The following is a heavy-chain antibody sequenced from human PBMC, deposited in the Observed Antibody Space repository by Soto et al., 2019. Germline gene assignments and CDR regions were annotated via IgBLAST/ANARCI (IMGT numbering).Heavy chain of an antibody. V-gene: IGHV4-39*01. Sequence: QLQLQESGPGLVKPSETLSLTCTVSDDSIRSSSYYWGWIRQPPGKGLEWIGSVYYRGNTYYNPSLESRVTISVDTSKKQFFLKLSSVTAADTAVFYCARVDSSGSLDYWGQGTLVTVSS. J-gene: IGHJ4*02. CDR2: VYYRGNT. CDR3: ARVDSSGSLDY. CDR1: DDSIRSSSYY. D-gene: IGHD3-22*01.